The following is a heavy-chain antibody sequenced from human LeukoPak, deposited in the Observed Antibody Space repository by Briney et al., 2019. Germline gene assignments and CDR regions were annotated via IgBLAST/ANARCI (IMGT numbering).Heavy chain of an antibody. CDR3: AGYYDFWSGYYTT. Sequence: SETLSLTCAVYGGSFSGYYWSWIRQPPGKGLEWIGYIYYSGSTNYNPSLKSRVTISVDTSKNQFSLKLSSVTAADTAVYYCAGYYDFWSGYYTTLGQGTLVTVSS. J-gene: IGHJ5*02. D-gene: IGHD3-3*01. V-gene: IGHV4-59*08. CDR1: GGSFSGYY. CDR2: IYYSGST.